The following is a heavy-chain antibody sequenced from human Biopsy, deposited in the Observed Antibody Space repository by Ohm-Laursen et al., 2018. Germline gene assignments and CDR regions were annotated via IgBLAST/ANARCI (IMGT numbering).Heavy chain of an antibody. CDR2: IFYDGSNT. CDR1: GFTFNNYG. V-gene: IGHV3-30*18. CDR3: AKERNHLPPIGGFSMDV. D-gene: IGHD3-16*01. J-gene: IGHJ6*02. Sequence: SLRLSCAASGFTFNNYGMQWVRQAPGKGLERVAFIFYDGSNTYYADSVKGRFTISRDNSRDTLYLQMSSLRAEDTGVYYCAKERNHLPPIGGFSMDVWGQGTTVTVSS.